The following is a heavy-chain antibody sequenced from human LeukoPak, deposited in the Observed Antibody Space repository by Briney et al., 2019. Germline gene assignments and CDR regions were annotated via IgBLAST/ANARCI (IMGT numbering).Heavy chain of an antibody. CDR1: GFTFSDYY. CDR2: ISSSGSTI. Sequence: GGSLRLSCAASGFTFSDYYMSWICQAPGKGLEWVSYISSSGSTIYYADSVKGRFTISRDNAKNSLYLQMNSLRAEDTAVYYCARGGGCTNGVCYTTYYYYMDVWGKGTTVTVSS. J-gene: IGHJ6*03. V-gene: IGHV3-11*04. D-gene: IGHD2-8*01. CDR3: ARGGGCTNGVCYTTYYYYMDV.